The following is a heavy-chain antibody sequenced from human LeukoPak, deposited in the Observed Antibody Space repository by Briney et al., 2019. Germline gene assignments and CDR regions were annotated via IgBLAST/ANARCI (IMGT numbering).Heavy chain of an antibody. V-gene: IGHV1-18*01. CDR1: GYTFTNYG. CDR2: ISTYNGNT. D-gene: IGHD3-9*01. CDR3: ATDILTGSYYFDY. Sequence: ASVKVSCKASGYTFTNYGINWVRQAPGQGLEWMGWISTYNGNTNYAQKLQGRVTMTTDTSTSTAYMELRSLRSDDTAVYYCATDILTGSYYFDYWGQGTLVTVSS. J-gene: IGHJ4*02.